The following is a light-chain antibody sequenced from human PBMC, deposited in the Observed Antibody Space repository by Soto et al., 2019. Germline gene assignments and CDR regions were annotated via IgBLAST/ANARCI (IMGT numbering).Light chain of an antibody. CDR1: QSISSW. Sequence: DIQMTQSPSTLSASVGDRVTITCRASQSISSWLAWYQQKPGKAPKLLIYKASSLESGVPSRFSGSGSGTEFTLSIRSLQPDDFATYYCQQYSSYSPPVGQGSKMEIK. V-gene: IGKV1-5*03. J-gene: IGKJ1*01. CDR2: KAS. CDR3: QQYSSYSPP.